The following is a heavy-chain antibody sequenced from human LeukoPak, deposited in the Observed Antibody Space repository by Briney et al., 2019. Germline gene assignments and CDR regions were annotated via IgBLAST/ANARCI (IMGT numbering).Heavy chain of an antibody. CDR3: ARDDNYGSGQPDD. CDR2: ISGYNGNT. Sequence: ASVKVSCKASGYTFTSYGISWVRQAPGQGLEWMGWISGYNGNTNYAQKFQGRVTMTTDTSTSTVYMELRSLRSDDTAVYYCARDDNYGSGQPDDWGQGTLVTVSS. V-gene: IGHV1-18*01. J-gene: IGHJ4*02. CDR1: GYTFTSYG. D-gene: IGHD3-10*01.